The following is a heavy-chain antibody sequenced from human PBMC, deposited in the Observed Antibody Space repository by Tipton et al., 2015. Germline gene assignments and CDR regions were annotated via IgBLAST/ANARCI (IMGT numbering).Heavy chain of an antibody. J-gene: IGHJ4*02. V-gene: IGHV3-21*01. D-gene: IGHD3-10*01. CDR1: GFTFMSYS. CDR2: ISTSSSYI. Sequence: SLRLSCAASGFTFMSYSMNWVRQAPGKGLEWVSSISTSSSYIYYADSVKGRFTISRDNAKNSLYLQMNSLRAEDTAVYYCARDPVLLWFGELLPSHFDYWGLGTLVTVSS. CDR3: ARDPVLLWFGELLPSHFDY.